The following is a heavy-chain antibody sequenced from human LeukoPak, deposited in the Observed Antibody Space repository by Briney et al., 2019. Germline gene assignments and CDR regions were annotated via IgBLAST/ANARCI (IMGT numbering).Heavy chain of an antibody. D-gene: IGHD3-9*01. J-gene: IGHJ5*02. Sequence: SETLSLTCAVYGGSFSGYYWSWIRQPPGKGLEWIGEINHSGSTNYNPSLKSRVTISVDTSKNQFSLKLRSVTAADTAVYYCARAPVLRYFDWFSNWFDPWGQGTLVTVSS. CDR2: INHSGST. CDR3: ARAPVLRYFDWFSNWFDP. CDR1: GGSFSGYY. V-gene: IGHV4-34*01.